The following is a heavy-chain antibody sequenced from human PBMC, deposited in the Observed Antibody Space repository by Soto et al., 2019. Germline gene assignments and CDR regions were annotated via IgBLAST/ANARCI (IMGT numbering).Heavy chain of an antibody. J-gene: IGHJ6*02. CDR1: GCTFSSYA. CDR2: ISPIFGTA. CDR3: ARGPKGGRGPYYYYYGMDV. V-gene: IGHV1-69*13. Sequence: SVKFSCKASGCTFSSYAISWVRHASGQGLEWMGGISPIFGTANYAQKFQGRVTITAGESTSTAYMELSRLRSEDTAVYYCARGPKGGRGPYYYYYGMDVWGQGTTVTVSS. D-gene: IGHD3-10*01.